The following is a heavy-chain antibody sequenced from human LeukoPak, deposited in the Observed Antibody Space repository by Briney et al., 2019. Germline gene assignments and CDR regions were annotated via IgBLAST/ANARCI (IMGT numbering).Heavy chain of an antibody. D-gene: IGHD5-24*01. CDR1: GYTFTGYY. J-gene: IGHJ4*02. CDR3: ARVAVRGWPLPGY. V-gene: IGHV1-8*02. Sequence: GASVKVSCKASGYTFTGYYMHWVRQAPGQGLEWMGWMNPNSGNTGYAQKFQGRVTMTRNTSISTAYMELSSLRSEDTAVYYCARVAVRGWPLPGYWGQGTLVTVSS. CDR2: MNPNSGNT.